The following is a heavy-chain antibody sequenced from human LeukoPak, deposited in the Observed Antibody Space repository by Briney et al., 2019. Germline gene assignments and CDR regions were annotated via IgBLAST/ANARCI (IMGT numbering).Heavy chain of an antibody. CDR1: GGSFSGYY. CDR3: ARTTEGGYTYDYFYYYYMDV. V-gene: IGHV4-59*01. D-gene: IGHD5-18*01. CDR2: IYYSGST. Sequence: SETLSLTCAVYGGSFSGYYWSWIRQPPGKGLEWIGYIYYSGSTNYNPSLKGRVTISVDTSKNQFSLKLSSVTAVDTAVYYCARTTEGGYTYDYFYYYYMDVWGKGTTVTISS. J-gene: IGHJ6*03.